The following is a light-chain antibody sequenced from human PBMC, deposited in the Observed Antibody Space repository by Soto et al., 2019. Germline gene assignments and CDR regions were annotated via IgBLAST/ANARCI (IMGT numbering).Light chain of an antibody. CDR1: SSDVGGYDH. CDR2: DVT. V-gene: IGLV2-11*01. J-gene: IGLJ2*01. Sequence: QSVLTQPRSVSGSPGQSVTISCTGTSSDVGGYDHVSWYQQHPGKAPKLMIYDVTKRPSGVPERFSGSKSGNTASLTISGLQAEDEADYYCSSYAGSYVVFGGGTKVTVL. CDR3: SSYAGSYVV.